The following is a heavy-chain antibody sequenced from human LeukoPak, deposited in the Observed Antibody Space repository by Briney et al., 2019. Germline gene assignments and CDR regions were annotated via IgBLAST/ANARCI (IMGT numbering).Heavy chain of an antibody. CDR3: ARPFYYDSSRVDY. Sequence: PGGSLRLSCAASGFTFSSFWMHWVRQAPGKGLMWVSRINSDGSSTNYADSVKGRFSISRDNAKNTLYLQMNSLRAEDTAVYYCARPFYYDSSRVDYWGRGTPVTVSS. CDR1: GFTFSSFW. V-gene: IGHV3-74*01. D-gene: IGHD3-22*01. J-gene: IGHJ4*02. CDR2: INSDGSST.